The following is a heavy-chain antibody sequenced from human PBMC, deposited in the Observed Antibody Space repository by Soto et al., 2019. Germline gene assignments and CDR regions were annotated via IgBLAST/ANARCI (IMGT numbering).Heavy chain of an antibody. V-gene: IGHV3-30-3*01. CDR2: ISYDGTNK. Sequence: PXVSLRISSAACGLSFSISARHWVRPAPGKGPEWVALISYDGTNKFYADSVKGRFTISRDNSKSTLYLQVDSLRPEDAAVYYCARDPKTYGGQHWAFNYFDSWGQGTLVTVSS. J-gene: IGHJ4*02. D-gene: IGHD4-17*01. CDR1: GLSFSISA. CDR3: ARDPKTYGGQHWAFNYFDS.